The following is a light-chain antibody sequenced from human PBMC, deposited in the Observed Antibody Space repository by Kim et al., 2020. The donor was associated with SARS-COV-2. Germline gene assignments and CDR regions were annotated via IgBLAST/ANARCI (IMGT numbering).Light chain of an antibody. Sequence: VSVSPGQTARITCSGSALPRKYVFWYQQKSGQAPVLVIYDDVKRPSGIPERFSGSSSGTVATLIISGAQVDDEADYYCFSTDTRGVFGGGTKLTVL. V-gene: IGLV3-10*01. CDR1: ALPRKY. J-gene: IGLJ3*02. CDR3: FSTDTRGV. CDR2: DDV.